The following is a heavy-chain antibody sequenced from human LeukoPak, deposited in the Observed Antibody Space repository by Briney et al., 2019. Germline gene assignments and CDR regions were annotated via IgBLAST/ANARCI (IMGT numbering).Heavy chain of an antibody. D-gene: IGHD4-17*01. CDR1: GGSISSGDYY. CDR2: IYYSGST. V-gene: IGHV4-30-4*02. J-gene: IGHJ1*01. CDR3: ASTTVTSGAEYFQH. Sequence: SETLSLTCTVSGGSISSGDYYWSWIRQPPGKGLEWIGYIYYSGSTYYNPSLKSRVTISVDTSKNQFSLKLSSVTAADTAVYYCASTTVTSGAEYFQHWGQGTLVTVSS.